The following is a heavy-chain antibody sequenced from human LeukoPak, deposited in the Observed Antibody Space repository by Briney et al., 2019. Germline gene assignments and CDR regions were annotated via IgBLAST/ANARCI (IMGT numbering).Heavy chain of an antibody. V-gene: IGHV4-59*12. CDR1: DGSISSYY. CDR2: IYYSGST. D-gene: IGHD6-19*01. Sequence: SETLSLTCTVSDGSISSYYWSWIRQPPGKGLEWIGYIYYSGSTNYNPSLKSRVTISVDTSKNQFSLKLSSVTAADTAVYYCARVAVAHFDYWGQGTLVTVSS. CDR3: ARVAVAHFDY. J-gene: IGHJ4*02.